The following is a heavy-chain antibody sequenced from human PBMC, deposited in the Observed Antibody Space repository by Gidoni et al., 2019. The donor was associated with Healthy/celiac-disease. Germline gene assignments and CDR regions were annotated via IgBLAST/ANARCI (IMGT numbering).Heavy chain of an antibody. V-gene: IGHV3-33*01. J-gene: IGHJ6*02. CDR1: GFTLSSYG. Sequence: QVQLVEPGGGVVQPGRSLRRYGAADGFTLSSYGMHWVRQAPGKGLEWVAVIWYDGSNKYSSDSVKGRFSISRDNSKITLYLHMNSLRAEDTAVYYCARDQTWIPLWSFDYYYGMDVWGQGTTVTVSS. D-gene: IGHD5-18*01. CDR2: IWYDGSNK. CDR3: ARDQTWIPLWSFDYYYGMDV.